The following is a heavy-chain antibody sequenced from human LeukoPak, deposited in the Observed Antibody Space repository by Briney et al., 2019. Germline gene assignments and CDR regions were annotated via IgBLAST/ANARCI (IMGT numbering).Heavy chain of an antibody. J-gene: IGHJ4*02. Sequence: SQTLSLTCAVSGGSISSDNYYWSWIRQPPGKGLEWIGYIYHSGSTYCSPSLKSRVSISVDTSKNQFSLKLTSVTAADAAVYYCAVGPWESDYWGQGILVTVSS. D-gene: IGHD1-26*01. CDR2: IYHSGST. CDR3: AVGPWESDY. V-gene: IGHV4-30-4*01. CDR1: GGSISSDNYY.